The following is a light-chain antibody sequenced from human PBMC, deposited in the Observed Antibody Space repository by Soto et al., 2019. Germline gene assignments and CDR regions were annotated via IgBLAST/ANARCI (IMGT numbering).Light chain of an antibody. CDR2: EVS. CDR1: TSDVGAYNY. J-gene: IGLJ1*01. V-gene: IGLV2-14*01. CDR3: NSYTSSSTLDV. Sequence: QSALTQPASVSGSPGQSITISCTGSTSDVGAYNYVSWYKHHPGQAPQLMIYEVSNRPSGVSNRFSGSKSGNTASLTISGLQAEDEADYYCNSYTSSSTLDVFGTGTKLTVL.